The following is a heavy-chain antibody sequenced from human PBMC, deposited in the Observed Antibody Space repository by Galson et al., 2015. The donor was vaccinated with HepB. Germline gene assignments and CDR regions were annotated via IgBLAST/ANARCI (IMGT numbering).Heavy chain of an antibody. V-gene: IGHV4-39*01. J-gene: IGHJ4*02. Sequence: TLSLTCTVSGGSISSSSYYWGWIRQPPGKGLEWIGSIYYSGSTYYNPSLKSRVTISVDTSKNQFSLKLSSVTAADTAVYYCARMPYDSINWGQGTLVTVSS. D-gene: IGHD3-22*01. CDR3: ARMPYDSIN. CDR1: GGSISSSSYY. CDR2: IYYSGST.